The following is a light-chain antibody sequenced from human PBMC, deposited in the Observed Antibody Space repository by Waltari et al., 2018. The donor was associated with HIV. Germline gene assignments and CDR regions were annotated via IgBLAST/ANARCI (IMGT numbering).Light chain of an antibody. J-gene: IGLJ1*01. Sequence: QSALPQPRSVSGSPGPSVTIPCTGTSSDVAGYTFVSWYQHPPGKPPKLVISDVTKRPSGVPDRFSGSKSGNTASLTISGLQAEDEADYYCCSYSGSGTLYVFGTGTEVTVL. CDR1: SSDVAGYTF. V-gene: IGLV2-11*01. CDR2: DVT. CDR3: CSYSGSGTLYV.